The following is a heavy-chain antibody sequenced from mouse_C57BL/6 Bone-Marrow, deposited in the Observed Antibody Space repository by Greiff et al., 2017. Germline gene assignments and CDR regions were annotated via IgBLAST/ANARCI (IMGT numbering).Heavy chain of an antibody. V-gene: IGHV1-69*01. Sequence: QVQLQQPGAELVMPGASVKLSCKASGYTFTSYWMHWVKQRPGQGLEWIGEIDPSDSYTNYNQKFKGKSTLTVDKSSSPAYMQLSSLTTEDSAVYYCAREGLRRDWYFDVWGTGTTVTVSS. D-gene: IGHD2-4*01. CDR2: IDPSDSYT. CDR1: GYTFTSYW. CDR3: AREGLRRDWYFDV. J-gene: IGHJ1*03.